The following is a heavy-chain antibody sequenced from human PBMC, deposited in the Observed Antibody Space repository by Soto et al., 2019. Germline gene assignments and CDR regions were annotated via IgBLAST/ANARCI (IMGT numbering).Heavy chain of an antibody. CDR1: GFTFSDHY. CDR3: ARETNYLYGYYDL. CDR2: TRNKANSYTT. V-gene: IGHV3-72*01. Sequence: GGSLRLSCAASGFTFSDHYMDWVRQAPGKGLEWVGRTRNKANSYTTEYAASVKGRFTISRDDSKNSLYLQMNSLKTEDTAVYYCARETNYLYGYYDLWGRGTLVTVSS. J-gene: IGHJ2*01. D-gene: IGHD3-10*01.